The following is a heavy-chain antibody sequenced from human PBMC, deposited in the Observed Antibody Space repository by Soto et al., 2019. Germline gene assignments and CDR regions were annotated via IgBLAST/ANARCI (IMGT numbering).Heavy chain of an antibody. CDR1: GFTFSFYA. Sequence: QVQLVESGGDVVQPGRSLRLSCAASGFTFSFYAVHWVRQAPGKGLEWVAVISYNGRNKHYVDSVKGRFIISRDNSQDTLYLQMDSLRPDDTAVYYCARQAKIGDRSQFYFDSWGQGTLVTVSS. CDR3: ARQAKIGDRSQFYFDS. CDR2: ISYNGRNK. J-gene: IGHJ4*02. D-gene: IGHD3-16*01. V-gene: IGHV3-30*04.